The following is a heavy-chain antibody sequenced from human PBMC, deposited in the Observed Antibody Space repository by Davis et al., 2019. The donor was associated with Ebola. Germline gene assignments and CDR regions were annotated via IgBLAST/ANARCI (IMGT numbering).Heavy chain of an antibody. CDR3: ARAQFPTTSDH. CDR2: INPHNGNT. Sequence: AASVKVSCKASGHTFTSYDINWVRQATGQGLEWMGWINPHNGNTNYAQSVQGRVTMTTDTSTSTAYMEVGSLRSDDTAVYYCARAQFPTTSDHWGQGTLVTVSS. J-gene: IGHJ4*02. D-gene: IGHD1-1*01. CDR1: GHTFTSYD. V-gene: IGHV1-18*01.